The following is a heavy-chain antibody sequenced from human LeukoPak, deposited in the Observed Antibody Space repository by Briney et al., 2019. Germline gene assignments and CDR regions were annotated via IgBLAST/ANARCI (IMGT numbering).Heavy chain of an antibody. J-gene: IGHJ4*02. CDR1: GYTFTDYY. Sequence: ASVKISCKVSGYTFTDYYMHWVQQAPGKGLEWMGLVDPEDGETIYAEKFQGRVTITADTSTDTAYMELSSLRSEDTAVYYCATDPEVSAMVRGVIITQRGNWGQGTLVTVSS. CDR2: VDPEDGET. D-gene: IGHD3-10*01. V-gene: IGHV1-69-2*01. CDR3: ATDPEVSAMVRGVIITQRGN.